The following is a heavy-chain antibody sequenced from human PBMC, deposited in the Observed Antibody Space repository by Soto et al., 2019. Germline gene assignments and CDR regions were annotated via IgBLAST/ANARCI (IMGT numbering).Heavy chain of an antibody. V-gene: IGHV1-18*01. CDR2: ISAKHGNT. D-gene: IGHD3-10*02. CDR3: TRDMLKKQTVGFQDNWFDP. J-gene: IGHJ5*01. Sequence: ASVKVSCKASGYSFTSYGINWVRQAPGQGLEWMGWISAKHGNTHYAQKLQGRVTMTTDTSTSTAYMELRSLTSDDTAVYYCTRDMLKKQTVGFQDNWFDPWGQXTLVTVSS. CDR1: GYSFTSYG.